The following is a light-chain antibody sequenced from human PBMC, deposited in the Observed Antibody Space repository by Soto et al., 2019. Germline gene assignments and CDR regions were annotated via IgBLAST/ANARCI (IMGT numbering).Light chain of an antibody. V-gene: IGKV1-5*03. Sequence: DIQMTQSPSTLSGSVGDRVTITCRASQTISSWLAWYQQKPGKAPKLLIYKASTLKSGVPSRFSGSGSGTEFTLTITNLQAEDVAVYYCQQYFSNPSFGGGTKLEIK. J-gene: IGKJ4*01. CDR3: QQYFSNPS. CDR1: QTISSW. CDR2: KAS.